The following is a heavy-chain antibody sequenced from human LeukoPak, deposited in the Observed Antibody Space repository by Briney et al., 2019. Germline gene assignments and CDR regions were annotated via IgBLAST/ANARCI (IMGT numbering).Heavy chain of an antibody. J-gene: IGHJ4*02. Sequence: PGGSLRLSCAASGFTFSSYAMHWVRQAPGKGLEWVAVISYDGSNKYYADSVKGRFTISRDNSKNTLYLQMNSLRAEDTAVYYCANSAVAAAGPFDYWGQGTLVTVSS. CDR3: ANSAVAAAGPFDY. V-gene: IGHV3-30-3*01. D-gene: IGHD6-13*01. CDR2: ISYDGSNK. CDR1: GFTFSSYA.